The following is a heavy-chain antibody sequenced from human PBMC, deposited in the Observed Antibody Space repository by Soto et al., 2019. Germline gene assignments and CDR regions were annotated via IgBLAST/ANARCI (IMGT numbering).Heavy chain of an antibody. Sequence: LRLSCAASGFTFSSYEMNWVRQAPGKGLEWVAVISYDGSNKYYADSVKGRFTISRDNSKNTLYLQMNSLRAEDTAVYYCAKESWGPFDYWGQGTLVTVSS. D-gene: IGHD7-27*01. V-gene: IGHV3-30*18. CDR3: AKESWGPFDY. CDR1: GFTFSSYE. J-gene: IGHJ4*02. CDR2: ISYDGSNK.